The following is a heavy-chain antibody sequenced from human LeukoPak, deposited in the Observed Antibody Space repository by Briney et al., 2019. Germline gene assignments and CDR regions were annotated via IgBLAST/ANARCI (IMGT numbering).Heavy chain of an antibody. CDR3: ARAGGSYGSGSYFKG. CDR1: GFTFSSYS. Sequence: GGSLRLSCAASGFTFSSYSMNWVREGLGKGLERVSSISSSSSYIYYADSVKGRSTISRDNAKNSLYLQMNSLRAEDTAVYYCARAGGSYGSGSYFKGWGQGTLVTVSS. D-gene: IGHD3-10*01. CDR2: ISSSSSYI. J-gene: IGHJ4*02. V-gene: IGHV3-21*01.